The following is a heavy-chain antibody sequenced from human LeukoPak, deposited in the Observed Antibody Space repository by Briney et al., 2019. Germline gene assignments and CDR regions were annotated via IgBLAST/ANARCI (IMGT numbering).Heavy chain of an antibody. CDR2: ISSNGGST. J-gene: IGHJ4*02. D-gene: IGHD5-12*01. CDR3: VKRVATIPWY. CDR1: GFTFSSYA. V-gene: IGHV3-64D*06. Sequence: QPGGSLRLSCSASGFTFSSYAMHWVRQAPGKGLEYVSAISSNGGSTYYADSVKGRLTISRDNSKNTLYLQMSSLRAEDTAVYYCVKRVATIPWYWGQGTLVTVSS.